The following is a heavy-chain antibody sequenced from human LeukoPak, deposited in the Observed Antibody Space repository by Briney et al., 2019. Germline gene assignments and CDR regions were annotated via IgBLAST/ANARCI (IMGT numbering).Heavy chain of an antibody. CDR2: IWSDGTEK. J-gene: IGHJ4*02. CDR1: GFTYSHHG. V-gene: IGHV3-33*03. D-gene: IGHD4-11*01. Sequence: GGSLRLSCAASGFTYSHHGMHWVRQAPGKGLEWVAVIWSDGTEKYYADSVKGRFTTSRDNSRNTLYLEMNSLRGEDTAVYYCAKDAERGFDYSNSLEYWGLGTLVTVSS. CDR3: AKDAERGFDYSNSLEY.